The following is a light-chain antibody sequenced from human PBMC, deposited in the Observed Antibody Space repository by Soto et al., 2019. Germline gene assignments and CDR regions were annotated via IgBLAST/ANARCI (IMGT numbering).Light chain of an antibody. J-gene: IGKJ5*01. CDR1: QSITSY. V-gene: IGKV1-39*01. CDR3: QQSYSTPIT. Sequence: DIHMNHSPSSLSVSFLDIVTITCRASQSITSYLNWYQQKPGKAPKLLIYAASSLQSGVPSRFSGSGSGTDFTLTITSLQPEDFATYYCQQSYSTPITFGQGTRLEIK. CDR2: AAS.